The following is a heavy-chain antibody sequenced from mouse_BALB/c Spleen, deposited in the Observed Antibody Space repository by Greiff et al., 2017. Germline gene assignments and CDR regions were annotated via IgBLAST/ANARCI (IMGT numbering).Heavy chain of an antibody. CDR2: ISSGSSTI. CDR1: GFTFSSFG. D-gene: IGHD1-3*01. J-gene: IGHJ4*01. CDR3: AREWTYAMDN. Sequence: EVMLVESGGGLVQPGGSRKLSCAASGFTFSSFGMHWVRQAPEKGLEWVAYISSGSSTIYYADTVKGRFTISRDNPKNTLFLQMTSLRSEDTAMYYCAREWTYAMDNRGEGTSETVSS. V-gene: IGHV5-17*02.